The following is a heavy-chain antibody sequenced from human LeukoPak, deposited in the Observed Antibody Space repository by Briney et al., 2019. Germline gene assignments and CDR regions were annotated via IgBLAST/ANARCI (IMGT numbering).Heavy chain of an antibody. CDR2: ISAGGSST. Sequence: GGSLRLSCAASGFTFSVYAMSWVRQAPGKELEWVSGISAGGSSTYYADSVKGRFTISRDNSKNTLYLQMNSLRAEDTALFYCAKLAGDCSGGSCSDYWGQGTLVTVSS. D-gene: IGHD2-15*01. V-gene: IGHV3-23*01. CDR3: AKLAGDCSGGSCSDY. CDR1: GFTFSVYA. J-gene: IGHJ4*02.